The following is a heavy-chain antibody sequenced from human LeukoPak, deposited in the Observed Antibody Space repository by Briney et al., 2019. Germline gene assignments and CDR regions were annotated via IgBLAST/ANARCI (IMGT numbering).Heavy chain of an antibody. CDR2: INGSGGRT. CDR1: GFTFTTCA. V-gene: IGHV3-23*01. J-gene: IGHJ4*02. Sequence: PGGSLRLSCAASGFTFTTCAMTWVRQAPGTGPEWVSTINGSGGRTYYADSLKGRFTISRDNSKNTVYLQMNSLRAEDTAVFYCAIGPPYGCYSDWGQGTLVTVSS. D-gene: IGHD2-21*01. CDR3: AIGPPYGCYSD.